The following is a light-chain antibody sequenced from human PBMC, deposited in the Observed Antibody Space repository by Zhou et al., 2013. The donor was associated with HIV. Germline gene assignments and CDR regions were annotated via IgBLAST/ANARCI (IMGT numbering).Light chain of an antibody. CDR2: KAS. V-gene: IGKV1-5*03. J-gene: IGKJ2*03. CDR3: QGYS. Sequence: DIRMTQSPSTLSASVGDRVTITCRASQSISSWLAWYQQKPGKAPKLLIYKASSLESGVPSRFSGSGSGTEFTLTISSLQPDDFATYYCQGYSFGQGTKLEIK. CDR1: QSISSW.